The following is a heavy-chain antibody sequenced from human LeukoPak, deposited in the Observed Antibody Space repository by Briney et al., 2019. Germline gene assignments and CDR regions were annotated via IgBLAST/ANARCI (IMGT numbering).Heavy chain of an antibody. D-gene: IGHD2-8*01. CDR2: ISAYNGNT. V-gene: IGHV1-18*01. J-gene: IGHJ4*02. CDR3: AREKRGYCTNGVCWGYDY. CDR1: GYTFTRYG. Sequence: GASVKVSCKASGYTFTRYGIGGVRQAPGQRLEWMGWISAYNGNTNYAQKLQGRVTMTTDTSTSTAYMELRSLRSDDTAVYYCAREKRGYCTNGVCWGYDYWGQGTLVTVSS.